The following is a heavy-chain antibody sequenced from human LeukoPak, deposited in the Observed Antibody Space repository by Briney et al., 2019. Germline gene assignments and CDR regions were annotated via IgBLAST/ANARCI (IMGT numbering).Heavy chain of an antibody. CDR2: INPNSGGT. CDR1: GYTFTGYY. D-gene: IGHD2-15*01. V-gene: IGHV1-2*02. J-gene: IGHJ5*02. Sequence: LRASVKVSCKASGYTFTGYYMHRVRQAPGQGLEWMGWINPNSGGTNYAQKFQGRVTMTRDTSISTAYMELSRLRSDDTAVYYCARVGRSDCSGGSCYSLWFDPWGQGTLVTVSS. CDR3: ARVGRSDCSGGSCYSLWFDP.